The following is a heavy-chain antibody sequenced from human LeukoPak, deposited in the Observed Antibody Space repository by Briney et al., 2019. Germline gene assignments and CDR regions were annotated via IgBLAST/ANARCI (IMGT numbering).Heavy chain of an antibody. J-gene: IGHJ4*02. CDR2: INPNSGGT. V-gene: IGHV1-2*04. CDR3: ARDSGGDYVGYFDY. D-gene: IGHD4-17*01. CDR1: GYTFTGYY. Sequence: ASVKVSCKASGYTFTGYYMHWVRQAPGQGLEWMGWINPNSGGTNYAQKFQGWVTMTRDTSISTAYMELSRLRSDDTAVYYCARDSGGDYVGYFDYWGQGTLVTVSS.